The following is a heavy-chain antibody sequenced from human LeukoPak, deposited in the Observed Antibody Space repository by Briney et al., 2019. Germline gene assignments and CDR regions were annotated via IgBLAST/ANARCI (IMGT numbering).Heavy chain of an antibody. J-gene: IGHJ4*02. Sequence: SETLSLTCTVSGGSISSGGYYWSWIRQPPGKGLEWIGYIYHSGSTYYNPSLKSRVTISVDTSKNQFSLKLSSVTAADTAVYYCATGGSGWSYYFDYWGQGTLVTVSS. CDR3: ATGGSGWSYYFDY. CDR2: IYHSGST. D-gene: IGHD6-19*01. V-gene: IGHV4-30-2*03. CDR1: GGSISSGGYY.